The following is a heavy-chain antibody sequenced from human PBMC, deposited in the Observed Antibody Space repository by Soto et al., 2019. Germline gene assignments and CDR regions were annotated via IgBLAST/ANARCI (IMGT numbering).Heavy chain of an antibody. CDR3: ARQHSGYDSIAH. V-gene: IGHV4-59*08. D-gene: IGHD5-12*01. Sequence: QVQLQESGPGLVKPSETLSLTCTVSGGSISSYYWSWIRQPPGKGLEWIGYIYYSGSTNYNPSLKIRVTLTVDGSKNQFALKLSSVTAADEAVYYWARQHSGYDSIAHWGQGTLVTVSS. CDR2: IYYSGST. J-gene: IGHJ4*02. CDR1: GGSISSYY.